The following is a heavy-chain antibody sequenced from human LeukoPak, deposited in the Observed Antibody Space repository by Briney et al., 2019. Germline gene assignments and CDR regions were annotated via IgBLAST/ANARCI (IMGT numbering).Heavy chain of an antibody. D-gene: IGHD3-10*01. CDR2: INVGNGNT. Sequence: ASVKVSCKASGYTFVSHGVHWVRQAPGQRLEWMGMINVGNGNTQYSQNFQGRVTFSRDISANTIYMDLSSLRIEDTAIYYCARADGPGTRTINYWGRGTLVTVSS. V-gene: IGHV1-3*01. CDR3: ARADGPGTRTINY. J-gene: IGHJ4*02. CDR1: GYTFVSHG.